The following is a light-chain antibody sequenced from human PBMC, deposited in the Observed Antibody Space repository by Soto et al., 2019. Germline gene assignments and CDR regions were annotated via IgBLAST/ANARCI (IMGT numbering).Light chain of an antibody. V-gene: IGKV3-20*01. CDR1: QIVSTTY. CDR3: QQYDVTPPNT. CDR2: GAS. J-gene: IGKJ4*01. Sequence: EIVVTQSPGTLSLSPGERDTLACRASQIVSTTYLAWFQQKAGQAPRLLIYGASTRATGIPDRFSGSGSGTDFTLTISGLEPEDFAWYYCQQYDVTPPNTFGGGTKVEV.